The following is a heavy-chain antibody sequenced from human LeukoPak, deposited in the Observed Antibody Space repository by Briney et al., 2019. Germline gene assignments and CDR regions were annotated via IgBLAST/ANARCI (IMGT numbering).Heavy chain of an antibody. J-gene: IGHJ5*02. Sequence: PGGSLRVSCAASGFSFSNHDMSWVRQAPGKGLERVSAISGSGGDTTYADSVKGRFTISRDNSKNTVHLHMNSLRAEDTAVYYCVRVDYTFGYCSGSSCRFKWFDPWGQGTLVAVSS. CDR3: VRVDYTFGYCSGSSCRFKWFDP. D-gene: IGHD2-2*03. V-gene: IGHV3-23*01. CDR1: GFSFSNHD. CDR2: ISGSGGDT.